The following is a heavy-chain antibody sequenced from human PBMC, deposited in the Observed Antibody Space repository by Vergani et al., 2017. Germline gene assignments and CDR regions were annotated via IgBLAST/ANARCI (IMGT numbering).Heavy chain of an antibody. D-gene: IGHD5-18*01. CDR1: GGSISSYY. CDR2: IYYSGST. J-gene: IGHJ6*03. CDR3: ARLPGGYSYGYYYYYCLDV. V-gene: IGHV4-59*01. Sequence: QVQLQESGPGLVKPSETLSLTCTVSGGSISSYYWSWIRQPPGKGLEWIGYIYYSGSTNYNPSLKSRVTISVDPSKNQFSLKLSSVTAADTAVYYCARLPGGYSYGYYYYYCLDVWGKGTTVTVSS.